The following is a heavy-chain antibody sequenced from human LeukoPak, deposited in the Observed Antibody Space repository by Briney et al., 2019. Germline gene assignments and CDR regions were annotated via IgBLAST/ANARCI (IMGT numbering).Heavy chain of an antibody. CDR3: ARGVPSDYYYMDV. CDR1: GFTVSSNY. V-gene: IGHV3-66*01. CDR2: IYSGGST. D-gene: IGHD2-2*01. J-gene: IGHJ6*03. Sequence: GGSLRLSCAASGFTVSSNYMSWVRLAPGKGLEWVSVIYSGGSTYYADSVKGRFTISRDNSKNTLYLQMNSLRAEDTAVYYCARGVPSDYYYMDVWGKGTTVTISS.